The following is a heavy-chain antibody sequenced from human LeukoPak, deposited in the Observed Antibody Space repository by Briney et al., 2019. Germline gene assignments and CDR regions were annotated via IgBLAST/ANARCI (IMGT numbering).Heavy chain of an antibody. J-gene: IGHJ5*02. V-gene: IGHV1-2*02. CDR1: GYTFSGYY. CDR3: ARGDYYDSLDP. D-gene: IGHD3-22*01. Sequence: ASVKVSCTASGYTFSGYYMNWVRQAPGQGLEWMGWINPNSGGTNYAQTFQGRVTMTRDTSISTAYMEMSRLRADDTAGYYWARGDYYDSLDPWGQGTLVTVSS. CDR2: INPNSGGT.